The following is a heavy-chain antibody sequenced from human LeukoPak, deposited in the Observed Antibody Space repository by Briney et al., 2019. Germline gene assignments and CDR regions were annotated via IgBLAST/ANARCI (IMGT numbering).Heavy chain of an antibody. D-gene: IGHD1-26*01. CDR2: FDPEDGET. V-gene: IGHV1-24*01. J-gene: IGHJ4*02. CDR1: GYTLTELS. CDR3: ATDIRSYYYFDY. Sequence: ASVKVSCKVSGYTLTELSMHWVRQAPGKGLEWMGGFDPEDGETIYAQKFQGRVTMTGDTSTDTAYMELSSLRSDDTAVYYCATDIRSYYYFDYWGQGTLVTVSS.